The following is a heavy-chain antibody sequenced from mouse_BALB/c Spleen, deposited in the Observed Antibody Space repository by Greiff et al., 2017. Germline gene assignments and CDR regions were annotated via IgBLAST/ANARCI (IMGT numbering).Heavy chain of an antibody. Sequence: VQLQQSGAELVRSGASVKLSCTASGFNIKDYYMHWVKQRPEQGLEWIGWIDPENGDTEYAPKFQGKATMTADTSSNTAYLQLSSLTSEDTAVYYCNAYYGSREYYYAMDYWGQGTSVTVSS. CDR3: NAYYGSREYYYAMDY. CDR1: GFNIKDYY. D-gene: IGHD1-1*01. CDR2: IDPENGDT. V-gene: IGHV14-4*02. J-gene: IGHJ4*01.